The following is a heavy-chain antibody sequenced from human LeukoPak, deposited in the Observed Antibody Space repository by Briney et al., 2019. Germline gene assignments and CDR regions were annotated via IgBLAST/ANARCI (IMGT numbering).Heavy chain of an antibody. CDR3: ARGRLGAFDI. J-gene: IGHJ3*02. Sequence: GWSLRLSCAASGFTFSSYSMNWVRQAPGKGLEWVSSISSSSSYIYYADSVKGRFTISRDNAKNSLYLQMNSLRAEDTAVYYCARGRLGAFDIWGQGTMVTVSS. CDR1: GFTFSSYS. V-gene: IGHV3-21*01. D-gene: IGHD3-16*01. CDR2: ISSSSSYI.